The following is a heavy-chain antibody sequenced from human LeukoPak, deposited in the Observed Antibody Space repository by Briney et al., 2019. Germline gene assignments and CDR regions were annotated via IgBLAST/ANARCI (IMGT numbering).Heavy chain of an antibody. Sequence: ASVKVSFKASGYTVTTHGSAWVRQAPGQGLEWMGWISAHNGNTNYAQSLQGSVTMTTDTSTNTPYVELGSRRHADTAVFYCARDGYFDLWGRGTLVTVSS. V-gene: IGHV1-18*01. CDR2: ISAHNGNT. J-gene: IGHJ2*01. CDR3: ARDGYFDL. CDR1: GYTVTTHG.